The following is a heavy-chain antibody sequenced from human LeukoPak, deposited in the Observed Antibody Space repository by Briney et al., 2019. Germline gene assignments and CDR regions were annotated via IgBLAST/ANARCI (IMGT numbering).Heavy chain of an antibody. CDR3: AIGARDSSGWYGFDY. D-gene: IGHD6-19*01. J-gene: IGHJ4*02. CDR2: IYSGGST. V-gene: IGHV3-66*01. CDR1: GFTVSSNY. Sequence: PGGSLRLSCAASGFTVSSNYMSWVRQAPGKGLEWVSVIYSGGSTYYADSVKGRFTISRDNSKNTLYLQMNSLRAEDTAVYYCAIGARDSSGWYGFDYWGQGTLVTVSS.